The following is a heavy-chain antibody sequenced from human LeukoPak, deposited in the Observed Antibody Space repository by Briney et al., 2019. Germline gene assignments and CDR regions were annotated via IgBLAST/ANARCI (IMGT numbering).Heavy chain of an antibody. J-gene: IGHJ4*02. CDR3: ARDPIYCTDGTCYVTDS. CDR1: GFTFSTYW. CDR2: IKQDGSDK. V-gene: IGHV3-7*01. D-gene: IGHD2-15*01. Sequence: GRSLRLSCAASGFTFSTYWMSWVRQAPGKGLEWVANIKQDGSDKYYVDSVKGRFTISRDNAKNSLYLQMSSLRAEDTAVYFCARDPIYCTDGTCYVTDSWGQGTLVTVSS.